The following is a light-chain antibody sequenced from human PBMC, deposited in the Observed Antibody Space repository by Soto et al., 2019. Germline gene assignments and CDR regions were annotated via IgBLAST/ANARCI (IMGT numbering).Light chain of an antibody. CDR1: SSDVGGYNY. CDR2: DVS. CDR3: SSYTSSSTLV. Sequence: QSVLTQPASVSGSPGQSITISCTGTSSDVGGYNYVSWYQQHPGKAPKLMIYDVSNRPSGVSNRFSGSKSGNTASLTISGLQAEDEADYYCSSYTSSSTLVFGGCTQLTVL. J-gene: IGLJ2*01. V-gene: IGLV2-14*01.